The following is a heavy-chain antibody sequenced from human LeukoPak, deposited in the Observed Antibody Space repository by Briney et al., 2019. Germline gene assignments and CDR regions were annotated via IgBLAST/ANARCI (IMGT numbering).Heavy chain of an antibody. D-gene: IGHD2-2*01. J-gene: IGHJ4*01. CDR3: ARHDCTGSSCYSDY. CDR1: GGSISIASYY. CDR2: IYYTGTP. Sequence: SETLSLTCTVSGGSISIASYYCGWIRQPPGKGLEWLGNIYYTGTPHYNPSLKSRVTISVDTSKGQFSLKVTSVTAADTAVYFCARHDCTGSSCYSDYWGHGALVIVSS. V-gene: IGHV4-39*01.